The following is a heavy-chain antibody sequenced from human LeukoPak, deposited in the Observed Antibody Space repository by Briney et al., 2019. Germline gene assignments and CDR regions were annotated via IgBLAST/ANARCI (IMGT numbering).Heavy chain of an antibody. Sequence: SETLSLTCTVSGGSISSSSYYWGWIRQPPGKGLEWIGSIYYSGSTYYNPSLKSRVTISVDTSKNQFSLKLSSVTAADTAVYYCARDSYVLRFLDNWGQEPWSPSPQ. CDR1: GGSISSSSYY. V-gene: IGHV4-39*07. CDR2: IYYSGST. D-gene: IGHD3-3*01. CDR3: ARDSYVLRFLDN. J-gene: IGHJ4*01.